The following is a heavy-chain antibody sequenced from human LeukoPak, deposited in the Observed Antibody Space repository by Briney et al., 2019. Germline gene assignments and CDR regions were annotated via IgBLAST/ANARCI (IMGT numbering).Heavy chain of an antibody. Sequence: GGSLRLSCAASGFTVSSYYMTWVRQAPGKGLDWVSVIYSGGSTYYADSVKGRVAISRDNSNNTVFLQMNIVRAEDTAVYYCARSYSNHLFGMDVWGQGTTVTVSS. V-gene: IGHV3-66*01. D-gene: IGHD4-11*01. CDR2: IYSGGST. CDR3: ARSYSNHLFGMDV. J-gene: IGHJ6*02. CDR1: GFTVSSYY.